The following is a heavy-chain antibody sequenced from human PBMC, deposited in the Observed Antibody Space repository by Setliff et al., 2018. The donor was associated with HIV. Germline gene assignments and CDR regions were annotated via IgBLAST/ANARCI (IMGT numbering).Heavy chain of an antibody. CDR2: FYYSGST. CDR3: ARHDHSDNLSYPMDV. CDR1: GVSFSSSSYY. J-gene: IGHJ6*03. Sequence: PSETLSLTCTVSGVSFSSSSYYRGWIRQPPGKGLEWIGSFYYSGSTYYNPSLKSRVTISVDTSKNQFSLRLTSVTAADTAVYYCARHDHSDNLSYPMDVWGKGTTVTVSS. D-gene: IGHD3-22*01. V-gene: IGHV4-39*01.